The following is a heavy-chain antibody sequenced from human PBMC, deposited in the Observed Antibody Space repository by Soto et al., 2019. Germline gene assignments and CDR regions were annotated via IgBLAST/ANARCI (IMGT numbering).Heavy chain of an antibody. D-gene: IGHD5-12*01. V-gene: IGHV3-30*18. CDR3: AKDLREMATIRPDY. Sequence: QVQLVESGGGVVQPGGSLRLSCAASGFTFSSFGIHWVRQAPGKGLEWVAVISYDGIDKNYGDSVKGRFTISRENSKNMVYLQMNSLRAEDTAVYYCAKDLREMATIRPDYWGQGILVPVSS. CDR2: ISYDGIDK. J-gene: IGHJ4*02. CDR1: GFTFSSFG.